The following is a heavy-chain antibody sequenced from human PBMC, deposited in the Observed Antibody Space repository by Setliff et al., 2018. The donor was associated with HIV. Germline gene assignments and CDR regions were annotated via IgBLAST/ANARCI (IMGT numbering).Heavy chain of an antibody. CDR2: VYYSGST. D-gene: IGHD1-1*01. CDR3: ARLRGLNLEPFDY. V-gene: IGHV4-39*01. Sequence: SETLSLTCSVSGGSIEFSSYYRGWIRQPPGKGLEWIGSVYYSGSTYYNPSLKSRLTISVDTSTNKFSLKLSSVTAAETAVYYCARLRGLNLEPFDYWGQGTLVTVSS. J-gene: IGHJ4*02. CDR1: GGSIEFSSYY.